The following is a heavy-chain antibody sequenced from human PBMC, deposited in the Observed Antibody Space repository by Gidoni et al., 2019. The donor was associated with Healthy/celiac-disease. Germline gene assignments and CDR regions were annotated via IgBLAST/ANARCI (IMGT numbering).Heavy chain of an antibody. Sequence: EVQLVESGGGLVKPGGSLRLSCAASGFTFSSYSMNWVRQAPGKGLEWVSSISSSSSYIYYADSVKGRFTISSDNAKNSLYLQMNSLSAEDTAVYYCARDRRYGGNSGYWGQGTLVTVSS. CDR2: ISSSSSYI. J-gene: IGHJ4*02. D-gene: IGHD2-21*02. CDR3: ARDRRYGGNSGY. CDR1: GFTFSSYS. V-gene: IGHV3-21*01.